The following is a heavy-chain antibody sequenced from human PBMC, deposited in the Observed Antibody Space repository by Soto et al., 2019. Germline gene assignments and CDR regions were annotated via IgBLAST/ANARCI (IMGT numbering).Heavy chain of an antibody. D-gene: IGHD6-6*01. CDR3: ARERPDGARLDP. J-gene: IGHJ5*02. CDR2: IYYSGST. Sequence: SETLSLTCTVSGASMSSGGYYWTWIRQSPGKGLEWIGYIYYSGSTHYNPSLKSRVTISVDTSKNQFSLKLSSVTAADTAVYYCARERPDGARLDPWGQGTLVTVSS. CDR1: GASMSSGGYY. V-gene: IGHV4-30-4*08.